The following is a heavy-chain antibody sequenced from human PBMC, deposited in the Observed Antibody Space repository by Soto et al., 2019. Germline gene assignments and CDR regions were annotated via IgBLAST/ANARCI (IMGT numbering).Heavy chain of an antibody. J-gene: IGHJ3*02. CDR1: GGSFSGYY. Sequence: SETLSLTCAVYGGSFSGYYWSWIRQPPGKGLEWIGEISQSGRTNYNPSLKSRVTISLDTSKNQFSLKLSSLTAADTALYYCAREYFRARGGFDTWGLGTLVTVSS. V-gene: IGHV4-34*01. CDR3: AREYFRARGGFDT. D-gene: IGHD3-9*01. CDR2: ISQSGRT.